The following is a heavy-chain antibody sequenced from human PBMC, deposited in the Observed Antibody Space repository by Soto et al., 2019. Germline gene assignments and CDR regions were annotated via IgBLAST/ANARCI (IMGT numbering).Heavy chain of an antibody. CDR2: IYSGGST. CDR3: ARAGLPSGWLDYYYYMDV. V-gene: IGHV3-66*01. CDR1: GFTVSSNY. J-gene: IGHJ6*03. Sequence: EGSLRLSCAASGFTVSSNYMSWVRQAPGKGLEWVSVIYSGGSTYYADSVKGRFTISRDNSKNTLYLQMNSLRAEDTAVYYCARAGLPSGWLDYYYYMDVWGKGTTVTVSS. D-gene: IGHD5-12*01.